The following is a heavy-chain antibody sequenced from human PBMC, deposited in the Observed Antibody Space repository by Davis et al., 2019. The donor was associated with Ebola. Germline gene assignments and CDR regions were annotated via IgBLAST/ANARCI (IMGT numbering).Heavy chain of an antibody. CDR3: ARAESYSSSWYPDVYYYYGMDV. D-gene: IGHD6-13*01. CDR1: GYSFTSYW. Sequence: GASLNISCTASGYSFTSYWIGWLRQMPGKGLEWMGIIHPGDSDTRYSPFFQGMVTISADKSISTAYLQWSSLKASDTAMYYCARAESYSSSWYPDVYYYYGMDVWGQGTTVTVSS. CDR2: IHPGDSDT. J-gene: IGHJ6*02. V-gene: IGHV5-51*01.